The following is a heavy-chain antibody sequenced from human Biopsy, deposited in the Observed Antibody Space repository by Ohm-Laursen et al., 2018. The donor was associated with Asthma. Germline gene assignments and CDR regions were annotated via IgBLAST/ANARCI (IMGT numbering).Heavy chain of an antibody. V-gene: IGHV1-18*01. CDR3: ARAVDYSHYYGIDV. Sequence: SSVKVSCKTSGYTFNSAGITWVRQAPGQGLEWMGWISVYNGNTKVAQKLQDRVTMITDTSTSTAYMELRSLRSDDTAVYCCARAVDYSHYYGIDVWGQGNTVTVS. J-gene: IGHJ6*02. CDR2: ISVYNGNT. D-gene: IGHD3-10*01. CDR1: GYTFNSAG.